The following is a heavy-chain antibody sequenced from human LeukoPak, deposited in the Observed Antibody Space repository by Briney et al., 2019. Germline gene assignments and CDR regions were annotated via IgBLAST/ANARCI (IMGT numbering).Heavy chain of an antibody. CDR3: ASPHYYYYYMDV. CDR1: GGSISSSSYY. Sequence: LSLTCTVSGGSISSSSYYWGWIRQAPGKGLEWVSYISSSGSTIYYADSVKGRFTISRDNAKNSLYLQMNSLRAEDTAVYYCASPHYYYYYMDVWGKGTTVTGSS. CDR2: ISSSGSTI. V-gene: IGHV3-11*01. J-gene: IGHJ6*03.